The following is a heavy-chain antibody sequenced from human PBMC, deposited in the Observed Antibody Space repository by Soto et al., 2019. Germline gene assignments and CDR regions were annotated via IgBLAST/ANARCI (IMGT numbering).Heavy chain of an antibody. CDR3: ARERTRGFDP. Sequence: QVQLVQSGAEVKQPGASVKVSCKASGYTYTSYDINWVRQATGQGLEWMGWMNPNSGNTAYAQKFLGRVTMTRNTSISTASMELSSLRSEDTAVYYCARERTRGFDPWGQGTLVTVSS. CDR2: MNPNSGNT. J-gene: IGHJ5*02. CDR1: GYTYTSYD. V-gene: IGHV1-8*01.